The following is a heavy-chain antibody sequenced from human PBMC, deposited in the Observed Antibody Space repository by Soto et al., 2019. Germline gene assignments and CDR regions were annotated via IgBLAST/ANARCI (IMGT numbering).Heavy chain of an antibody. CDR2: TYYDGTT. V-gene: IGHV4-30-4*01. CDR3: GRVGRRDGNSSPGRFET. Sequence: LSLTCSVSRGSINSGDYFWSWIRQAPGKGLEWIGYTYYDGTTYYSPSLKGRVTVSVDTPKNKFFLKVNSVTAADTAVYYCGRVGRRDGNSSPGRFETWGQGILVTVSS. D-gene: IGHD1-26*01. J-gene: IGHJ5*02. CDR1: RGSINSGDYF.